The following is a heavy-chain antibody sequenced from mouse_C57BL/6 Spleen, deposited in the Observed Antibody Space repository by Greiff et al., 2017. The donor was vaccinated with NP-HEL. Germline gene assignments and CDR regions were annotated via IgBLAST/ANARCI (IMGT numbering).Heavy chain of an antibody. CDR1: GYSITSGYY. CDR3: ARLEGITTVVANYAMDY. D-gene: IGHD1-1*01. CDR2: ISYDGSN. V-gene: IGHV3-6*01. J-gene: IGHJ4*01. Sequence: EVQLQQSGPGLVKPSQSLSLTCSVTGYSITSGYYWNWIRQFPGNKLEWMGYISYDGSNNYNPSLKNRISITRDTSKNQFFLKLNSVTTEDTATYYCARLEGITTVVANYAMDYWGQGTSVTVSS.